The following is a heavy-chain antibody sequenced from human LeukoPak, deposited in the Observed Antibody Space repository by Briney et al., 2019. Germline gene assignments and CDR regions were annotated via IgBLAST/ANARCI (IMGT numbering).Heavy chain of an antibody. CDR1: GYTFTSYY. V-gene: IGHV1-46*01. J-gene: IGHJ4*02. D-gene: IGHD5-18*01. Sequence: EASVKVSCKASGYTFTSYYMHWVRQAPGQGLEWMGIINPSGGSTSYAQKFQGRVTMTRDTSTSTVYMELSSLRSEDTAVYYCARDGPKGVDSYGSDYWGQGTLVTVSS. CDR2: INPSGGST. CDR3: ARDGPKGVDSYGSDY.